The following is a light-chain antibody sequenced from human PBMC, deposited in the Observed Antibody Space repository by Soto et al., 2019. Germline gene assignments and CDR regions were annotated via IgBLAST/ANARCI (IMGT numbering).Light chain of an antibody. V-gene: IGLV1-40*01. CDR2: GNI. CDR3: QSYDSTLSARDV. Sequence: QPVLTQPPSVSGAPGQRVTISCTGSSSNIGAGYDVHWYQQRPGTAPKLLIFGNINRPSGVPDRFSGSKSGTSAYLAITGLQAEDEGDYYCQSYDSTLSARDVFGTGTKLTVL. J-gene: IGLJ1*01. CDR1: SSNIGAGYD.